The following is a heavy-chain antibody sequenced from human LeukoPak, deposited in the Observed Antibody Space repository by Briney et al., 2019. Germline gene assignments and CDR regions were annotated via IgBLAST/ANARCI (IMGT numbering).Heavy chain of an antibody. J-gene: IGHJ4*02. CDR3: AKEKYDYVWGSYWGPDY. V-gene: IGHV3-30*18. CDR1: GFTFSSYG. CDR2: ISYDGSNK. D-gene: IGHD3-16*01. Sequence: GGSLRFSCAALGFTFSSYGMPWVRQAPGKGLEWVAVISYDGSNKYYADSVKGRFTISRDNSKNTLYLQMNSLRAEDTAVYYCAKEKYDYVWGSYWGPDYWGQGTLVTVSS.